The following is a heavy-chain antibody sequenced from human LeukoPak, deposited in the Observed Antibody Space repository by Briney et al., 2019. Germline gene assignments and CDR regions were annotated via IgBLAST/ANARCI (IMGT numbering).Heavy chain of an antibody. CDR3: ARRRSSDYFDS. D-gene: IGHD6-6*01. CDR1: GFSFSDYY. J-gene: IGHJ4*02. Sequence: PGGSLRLSCAASGFSFSDYYMSWIRQAPGKGPEWVSHISGSANTRSDADSVRGRFVISRDDAKKSVYLQMNSLRVEDTAIYFCARRRSSDYFDSWGQGTLVTVSS. V-gene: IGHV3-11*04. CDR2: ISGSANTR.